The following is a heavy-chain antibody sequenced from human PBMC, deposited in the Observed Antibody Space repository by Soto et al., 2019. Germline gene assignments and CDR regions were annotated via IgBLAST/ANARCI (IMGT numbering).Heavy chain of an antibody. D-gene: IGHD4-17*01. J-gene: IGHJ4*02. CDR2: IYHSGST. CDR1: GGSISSSSW. V-gene: IGHV4-4*02. CDR3: ARASSGDYFDY. Sequence: SETLSLTCAVSGGSISSSSWWSWFRQPPGKGLEWIGEIYHSGSTNYNPSLKSRVTISVDKSKNQFSLKLSSVTAADTAVYYCARASSGDYFDYWGQGTLVTVSS.